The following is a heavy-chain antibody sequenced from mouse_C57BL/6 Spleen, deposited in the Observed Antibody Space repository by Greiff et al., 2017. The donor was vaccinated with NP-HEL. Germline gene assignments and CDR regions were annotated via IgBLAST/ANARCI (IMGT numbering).Heavy chain of an antibody. V-gene: IGHV1-54*01. CDR3: AMGYDPWFAY. D-gene: IGHD2-2*01. CDR1: GYAFPNYL. CDR2: INPGSGGT. Sequence: QVQLQQSGAELVRPGTSVKVSCKASGYAFPNYLIAWVKQRPGQGLEWIGVINPGSGGTNYNEKFKGKATLTADKSSSTAYMQLSSLTSEDSAVYFCAMGYDPWFAYWGQGTLVTVSA. J-gene: IGHJ3*01.